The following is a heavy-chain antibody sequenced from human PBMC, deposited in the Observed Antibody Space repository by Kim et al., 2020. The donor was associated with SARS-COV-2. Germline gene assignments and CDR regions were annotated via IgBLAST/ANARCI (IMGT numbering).Heavy chain of an antibody. CDR2: IPISGTA. CDR3: AGSSGPSGLSDY. V-gene: IGHV1-69*01. Sequence: IPISGTANYAQKFQGRVTITADESTSTAYMDLSSLRSEDTAVYYCAGSSGPSGLSDYWGQGTLV. D-gene: IGHD3-22*01. J-gene: IGHJ4*02.